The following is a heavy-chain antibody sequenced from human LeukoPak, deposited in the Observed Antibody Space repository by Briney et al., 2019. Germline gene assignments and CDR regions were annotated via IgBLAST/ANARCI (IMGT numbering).Heavy chain of an antibody. D-gene: IGHD3-22*01. V-gene: IGHV4-61*01. CDR1: GGSVSSGSYY. Sequence: SETLSLTCTVSGGSVSSGSYYWSWIRQPPGNGLDWIGYIYYSGNTNYKPSLKSRVTISVDTSKNQFSLKLSPVTAADTAVYYCARATWLPVGLYYYDSSGYYYYFDYWGQGTLVTVSS. CDR3: ARATWLPVGLYYYDSSGYYYYFDY. CDR2: IYYSGNT. J-gene: IGHJ4*02.